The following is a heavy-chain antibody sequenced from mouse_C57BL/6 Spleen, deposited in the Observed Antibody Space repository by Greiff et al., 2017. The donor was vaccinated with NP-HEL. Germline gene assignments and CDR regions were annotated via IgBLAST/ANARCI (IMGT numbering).Heavy chain of an antibody. CDR3: ARHYGVYFDY. J-gene: IGHJ2*01. D-gene: IGHD1-1*01. CDR1: GFTFSDYG. CDR2: ISSGSSTI. V-gene: IGHV5-17*01. Sequence: EVKVVESGGGLVKPGGSLKLSCAASGFTFSDYGMHWVRQAPEKGLEWVAYISSGSSTIYYADTVKGRFTISRDNAKNTLFLQMTSLRSEDTAMYYCARHYGVYFDYWGQGTTLTVSS.